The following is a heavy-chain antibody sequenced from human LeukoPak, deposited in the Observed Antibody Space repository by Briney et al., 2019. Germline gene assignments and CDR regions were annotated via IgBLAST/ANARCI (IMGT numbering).Heavy chain of an antibody. J-gene: IGHJ4*02. CDR2: IYSGRST. Sequence: GGSLRLSCAASGFTVSSNGMSWVRQAPGKGLEWVSLIYSGRSTYYADSVKGRFIISRDNSKNTLYLQMNSLRAEDTAVYYCAKLLYYYDSSQPYWGQGTLVTVSS. V-gene: IGHV3-66*04. CDR1: GFTVSSNG. CDR3: AKLLYYYDSSQPY. D-gene: IGHD3-22*01.